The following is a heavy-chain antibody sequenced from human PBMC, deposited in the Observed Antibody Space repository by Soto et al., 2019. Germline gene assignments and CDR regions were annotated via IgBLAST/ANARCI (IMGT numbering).Heavy chain of an antibody. V-gene: IGHV5-51*01. CDR2: IYPGDSDT. Sequence: GESLKISCKGSGYSFTSYWIGWVRQMPGKGLEWMGIIYPGDSDTRYSPSFQGQVTISADKSISTAYLQWSSLKASDTAMYYCARHVAVVTPRGDYGMDVWGQGXTVTVSS. J-gene: IGHJ6*02. CDR1: GYSFTSYW. CDR3: ARHVAVVTPRGDYGMDV. D-gene: IGHD2-15*01.